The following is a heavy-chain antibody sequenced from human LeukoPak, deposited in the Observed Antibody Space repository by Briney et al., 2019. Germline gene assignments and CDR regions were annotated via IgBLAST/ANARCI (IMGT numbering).Heavy chain of an antibody. D-gene: IGHD6-6*01. J-gene: IGHJ6*03. CDR1: GGSISSYY. V-gene: IGHV4-59*01. Sequence: SETLSLTCTVSGGSISSYYWSGIRQPPGKGLEWIGYIYYSGSTNYNPSLKSRVTISVDTSKNQFSLKLSSVTAADTAVYYCARGGSSSLYYYYYYMDVWGKGTTVTVSS. CDR2: IYYSGST. CDR3: ARGGSSSLYYYYYYMDV.